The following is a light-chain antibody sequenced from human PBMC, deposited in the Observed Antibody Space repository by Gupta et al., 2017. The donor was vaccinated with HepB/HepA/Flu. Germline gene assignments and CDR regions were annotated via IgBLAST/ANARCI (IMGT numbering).Light chain of an antibody. J-gene: IGLJ1*01. CDR1: GSNIGNNY. V-gene: IGLV1-51*02. CDR3: GTWDNSLSGYV. Sequence: QSVLTQPPSVSAAPGQKVTISCSGSGSNIGNNYVSWYQQLPGTSPKYLMYENNKPPSGIPDRFSGSKSGTSATLDITGLQTGDEADYYFGTWDNSLSGYVFGTGTKVTVL. CDR2: ENN.